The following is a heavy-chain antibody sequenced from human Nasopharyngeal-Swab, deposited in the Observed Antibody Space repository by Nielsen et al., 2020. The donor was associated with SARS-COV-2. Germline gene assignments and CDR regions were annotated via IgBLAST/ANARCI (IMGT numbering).Heavy chain of an antibody. Sequence: SETLSLTCAIYGGSFSGYYWSWNRQPPGKGLGWIGEINHSGSTNYNPSLKSRVTISVDTSKNQFSLKLSSVTAADTAVYYCATIGGSSYYYGSGRFGYYYGMDVWGQGTTVTVSS. CDR2: INHSGST. J-gene: IGHJ6*02. CDR1: GGSFSGYY. V-gene: IGHV4-34*01. CDR3: ATIGGSSYYYGSGRFGYYYGMDV. D-gene: IGHD3-10*01.